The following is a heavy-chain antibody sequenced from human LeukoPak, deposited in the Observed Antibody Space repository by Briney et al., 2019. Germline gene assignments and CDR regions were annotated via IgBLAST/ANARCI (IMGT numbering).Heavy chain of an antibody. CDR1: GGSISSGSYY. Sequence: SETLSLTCTVSGGSISSGSYYWGWIRQPPGKGLEWIGSIYYSGSTYYNPSLKSRVTISVDTSKNQFSLKLSSVTAADTAVYYCARDQTVVTDHDAFDIWGQGTMVSVSS. CDR3: ARDQTVVTDHDAFDI. V-gene: IGHV4-39*07. J-gene: IGHJ3*02. D-gene: IGHD4-23*01. CDR2: IYYSGST.